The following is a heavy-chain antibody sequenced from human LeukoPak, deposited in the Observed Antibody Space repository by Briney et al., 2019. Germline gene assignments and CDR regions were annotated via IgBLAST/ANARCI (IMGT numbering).Heavy chain of an antibody. D-gene: IGHD2-15*01. CDR2: ISGSGGIT. CDR1: GFTFSSYA. Sequence: PGGSLRLSCAASGFTFSSYAMSWVRQAPGKGLEWVSVISGSGGITYYAGSVKGRLTISKDISKNTVYLQMNSLRAEDTAVYYCARGIKNYYGVDVWGQGTTVTVSS. J-gene: IGHJ6*02. V-gene: IGHV3-23*01. CDR3: ARGIKNYYGVDV.